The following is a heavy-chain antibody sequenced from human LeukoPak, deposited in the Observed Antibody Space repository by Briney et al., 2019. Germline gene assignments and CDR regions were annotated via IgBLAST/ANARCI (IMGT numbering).Heavy chain of an antibody. V-gene: IGHV3-23*01. Sequence: PGGSLRLSCAASALTFSSYAMSWVRQAPGKGLEWVSGSSGSGASTYYADSVKGRFTISRDNSKNTLYLQMNSLRAEDTAVYYCAKETASGYGAFDIWGQGTMVTVSS. CDR1: ALTFSSYA. CDR3: AKETASGYGAFDI. CDR2: SSGSGAST. D-gene: IGHD3-22*01. J-gene: IGHJ3*02.